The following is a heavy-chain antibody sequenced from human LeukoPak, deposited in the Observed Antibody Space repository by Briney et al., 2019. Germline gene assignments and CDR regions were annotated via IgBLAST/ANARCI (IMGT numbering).Heavy chain of an antibody. J-gene: IGHJ3*02. CDR3: ARHSPAAGTFDAFDI. Sequence: PSETLSLTCAVSGYSISSGYYWGWIRQPPGKGLEWIGSIYHSGSTYYNLSLKSRVTISVDTSKNQFSLKLSSVTTADTAVYYCARHSPAAGTFDAFDIWGQGTMVTVSS. D-gene: IGHD6-13*01. CDR2: IYHSGST. CDR1: GYSISSGYY. V-gene: IGHV4-38-2*01.